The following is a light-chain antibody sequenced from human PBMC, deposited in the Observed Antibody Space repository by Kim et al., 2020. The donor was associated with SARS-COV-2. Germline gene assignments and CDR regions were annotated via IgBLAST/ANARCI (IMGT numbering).Light chain of an antibody. CDR1: NIGSKN. CDR3: QVWDSSTWV. V-gene: IGLV3-9*01. Sequence: VALGQTARIPCWRNNIGSKNVHWYQQKPGQAPGLVIYRDSNRPSGIPERFAGSNSGNTATLTISRSQAGDEADYYCQVWDSSTWVFGGGTQLTVL. J-gene: IGLJ3*02. CDR2: RDS.